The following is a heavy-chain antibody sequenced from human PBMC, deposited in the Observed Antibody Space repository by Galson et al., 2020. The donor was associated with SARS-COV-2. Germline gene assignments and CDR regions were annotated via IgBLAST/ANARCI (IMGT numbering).Heavy chain of an antibody. J-gene: IGHJ3*02. CDR3: ARLHYGEYAPEAFDI. CDR2: ISHSGGT. CDR1: GTSISSGSYS. D-gene: IGHD4-17*01. V-gene: IGHV4-30-2*01. Sequence: SETLSLTCAVSGTSISSGSYSWNWIRQPSGKGLEWIGYISHSGGTYYNPSLKSRVTISGDRSKNQFSLRLSSVTAADTAVYYCARLHYGEYAPEAFDIWGPGTRVTV.